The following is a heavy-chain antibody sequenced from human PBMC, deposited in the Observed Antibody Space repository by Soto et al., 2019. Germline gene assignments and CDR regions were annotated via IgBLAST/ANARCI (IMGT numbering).Heavy chain of an antibody. CDR2: INPSGGST. J-gene: IGHJ6*02. CDR1: GYTFTSYY. Sequence: GASVKVSCKASGYTFTSYYMHWVRQAPGQGLEWMGIINPSGGSTSYAQKFQGRVTMTRDTSTSTVYMELSSLRSEDTAVYYCARDPSSESIIWYETYYHYLLSFCGQGSSVPGSS. V-gene: IGHV1-46*01. D-gene: IGHD3-22*01. CDR3: ARDPSSESIIWYETYYHYLLSF.